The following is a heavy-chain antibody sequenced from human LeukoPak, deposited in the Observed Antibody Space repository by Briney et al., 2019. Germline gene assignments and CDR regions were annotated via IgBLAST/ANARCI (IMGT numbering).Heavy chain of an antibody. CDR2: IYNSGSS. Sequence: SETLSLTCTVSGASISSYYWSWIRQPPGKGLEWIGYIYNSGSSNYNPSLKSRVTMSVDTSKNQFSLKLTSVTAADTAVYFCARGIGKYPYYFDYWGQGTLVTVSS. J-gene: IGHJ4*02. CDR3: ARGIGKYPYYFDY. CDR1: GASISSYY. V-gene: IGHV4-59*01. D-gene: IGHD2-2*01.